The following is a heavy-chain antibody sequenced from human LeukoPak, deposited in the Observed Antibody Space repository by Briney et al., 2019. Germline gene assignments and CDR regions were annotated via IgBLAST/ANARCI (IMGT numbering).Heavy chain of an antibody. J-gene: IGHJ4*02. V-gene: IGHV3-7*01. Sequence: GGSLRLSCAASGFTFSSYWMSWVRQAPGKGLEWVANINQDGSEKYYVDSVEGRFTISRDNAKNSLYLQMNSLRAEDTAVYYCARANYYDSSGYLTYYFDYWGQGTLVTVSS. CDR3: ARANYYDSSGYLTYYFDY. D-gene: IGHD3-22*01. CDR1: GFTFSSYW. CDR2: INQDGSEK.